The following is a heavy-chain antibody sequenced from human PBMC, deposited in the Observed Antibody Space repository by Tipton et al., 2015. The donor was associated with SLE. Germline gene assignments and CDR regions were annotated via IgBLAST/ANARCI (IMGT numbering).Heavy chain of an antibody. V-gene: IGHV4-39*07. CDR1: GASITSSSYY. Sequence: TLSLTCTVSGASITSSSYYLGCTRQPPGKGLAWIGAINYGVRTDYNPSLKSRVSISIDMSKNQFSLKVTSVTAADTAVYYCASLVGVTDFWGQGTLVTVSS. CDR3: ASLVGVTDF. J-gene: IGHJ4*02. CDR2: INYGVRT. D-gene: IGHD1-26*01.